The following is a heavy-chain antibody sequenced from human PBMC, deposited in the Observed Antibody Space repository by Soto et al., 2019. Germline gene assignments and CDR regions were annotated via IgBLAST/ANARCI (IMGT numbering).Heavy chain of an antibody. CDR1: GYTFTSYG. D-gene: IGHD5-12*01. V-gene: IGHV1-18*01. Sequence: ASVKVSCKASGYTFTSYGISWVRQAPGQGLEWMGWISAYNGNTNYAQKLQGRVTMTTDTSTSTAYMELRSLRSDDTAVYYCARNKVVATTYYGMDVWGQGTTVTVSS. J-gene: IGHJ6*02. CDR2: ISAYNGNT. CDR3: ARNKVVATTYYGMDV.